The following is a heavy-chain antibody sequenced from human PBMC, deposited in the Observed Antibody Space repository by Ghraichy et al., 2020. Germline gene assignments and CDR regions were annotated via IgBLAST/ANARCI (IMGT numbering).Heavy chain of an antibody. D-gene: IGHD6-19*01. CDR1: GFTFSSYA. V-gene: IGHV3-23*01. J-gene: IGHJ4*02. CDR2: ISGSGGRT. CDR3: AKDIWRGPGRIAVAALGY. Sequence: GGSLRLTCAASGFTFSSYAMSWVRQAPGKGLEWVSAISGSGGRTYYADSVKGRFTISRDNSKNTLYLQMNSLRAEDTAVYYCAKDIWRGPGRIAVAALGYWGQGTLVTVSS.